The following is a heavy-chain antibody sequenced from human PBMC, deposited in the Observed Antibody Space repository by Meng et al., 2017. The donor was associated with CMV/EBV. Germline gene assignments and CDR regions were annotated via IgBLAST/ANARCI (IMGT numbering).Heavy chain of an antibody. CDR3: ARVRGRLCDS. J-gene: IGHJ4*02. CDR1: GYTFTGYY. V-gene: IGHV1-2*02. D-gene: IGHD2-15*01. CDR2: INPNSGGT. Sequence: ASVKVSCKASGYTFTGYYMHWVRQAPGQGLEWMGWINPNSGGTNYAQKFQGKVTMTRDTSNSTAYMELSRLRADDTAVYYCARVRGRLCDSWGQGTLVTVSS.